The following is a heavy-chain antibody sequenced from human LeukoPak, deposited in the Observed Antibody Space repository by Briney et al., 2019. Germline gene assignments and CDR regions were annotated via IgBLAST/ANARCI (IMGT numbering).Heavy chain of an antibody. V-gene: IGHV3-48*01. Sequence: GGSLRLSCAASGFTFSSYSMNWVRQAPGKGLEWLSYISTSSTTIYYADSVKGRFTISRDNAKNTLYLQMNSLRAEDTAVYYCAKDLGVRFLEWLLLIWGQGTLVTVSS. CDR1: GFTFSSYS. CDR2: ISTSSTTI. CDR3: AKDLGVRFLEWLLLI. J-gene: IGHJ4*02. D-gene: IGHD3-3*01.